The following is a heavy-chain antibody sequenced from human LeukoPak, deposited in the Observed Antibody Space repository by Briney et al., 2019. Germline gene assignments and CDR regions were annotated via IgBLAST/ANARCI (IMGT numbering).Heavy chain of an antibody. D-gene: IGHD5-12*01. CDR2: ISGSGGST. Sequence: GGSLRLSCAASGFIFSHYGMHWVRQAPGKGLEWVSAISGSGGSTYYADSVKGRFTISRDNSKNTLYLQMNSLRAEDTAVYYCAKDRGYSGYEVFDYWGQGTLVTVSS. CDR1: GFIFSHYG. J-gene: IGHJ4*02. V-gene: IGHV3-23*01. CDR3: AKDRGYSGYEVFDY.